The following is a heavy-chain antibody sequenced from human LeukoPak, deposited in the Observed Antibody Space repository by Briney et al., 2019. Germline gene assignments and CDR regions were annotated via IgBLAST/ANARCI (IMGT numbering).Heavy chain of an antibody. J-gene: IGHJ4*02. CDR3: ARDLYGSGKADRNN. Sequence: QPGGSLRLSCAASGFTFSSYAMSWVRQAPGKGLEWVSAISGSGGSTYYADSVKGRFTISRDNSRDTLYLQMNSLRAEDTAVYYCARDLYGSGKADRNNWGQGTLVTVSS. D-gene: IGHD3-10*01. CDR2: ISGSGGST. CDR1: GFTFSSYA. V-gene: IGHV3-23*01.